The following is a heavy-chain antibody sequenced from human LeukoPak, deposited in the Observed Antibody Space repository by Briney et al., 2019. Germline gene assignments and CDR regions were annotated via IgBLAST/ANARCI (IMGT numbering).Heavy chain of an antibody. CDR1: GFTVSSNY. Sequence: GGSLRHSCAASGFTVSSNYMSWVRQAPGKGLEWVSVIYSGGSTYYADSVKGRFTISRDNSKNTLYLQMNSLRAEDTAVYYCAREPGIAAAGVDYWGQGTLVTVSS. V-gene: IGHV3-66*01. CDR3: AREPGIAAAGVDY. CDR2: IYSGGST. D-gene: IGHD6-13*01. J-gene: IGHJ4*02.